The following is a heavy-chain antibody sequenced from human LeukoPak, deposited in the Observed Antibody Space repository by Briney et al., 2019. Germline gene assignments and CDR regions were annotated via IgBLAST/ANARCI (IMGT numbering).Heavy chain of an antibody. CDR1: GGTFSSYA. V-gene: IGHV1-69*04. J-gene: IGHJ3*02. CDR2: IIPILGIA. CDR3: AEGRGDYYDSSAGAFDI. Sequence: SVKVSCKASGGTFSSYAISWVRQAPGQGLEWMGRIIPILGIANYAQKFQGRVTITADKSTSTAYMELSSLRSEDTAVYYCAEGRGDYYDSSAGAFDIWGQGTMVTVSS. D-gene: IGHD3-22*01.